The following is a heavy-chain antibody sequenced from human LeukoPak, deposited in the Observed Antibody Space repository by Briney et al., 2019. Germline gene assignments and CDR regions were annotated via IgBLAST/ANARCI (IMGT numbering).Heavy chain of an antibody. D-gene: IGHD3-10*01. V-gene: IGHV1-2*06. CDR1: GYTFTGYY. CDR2: INPNSGGT. CDR3: ARDYMVRGVEGY. J-gene: IGHJ4*02. Sequence: ASVKVSCKASGYTFTGYYMHWVRQAPGQGLEWMGRINPNSGGTNYAQKFQGRVTMTRDTSISTAYMELSRLGSDDTAVYYCARDYMVRGVEGYWGQGTLVTVSS.